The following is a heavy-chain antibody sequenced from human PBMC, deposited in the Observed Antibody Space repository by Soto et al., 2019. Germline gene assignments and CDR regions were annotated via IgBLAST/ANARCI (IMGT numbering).Heavy chain of an antibody. CDR1: GFTFSSYS. D-gene: IGHD4-17*01. CDR3: ARDSPGTVTPGAFDI. Sequence: GGSLRLSCAASGFTFSSYSMNWVRQAPGKGLEWVSSISSSSSYIYYADSVKGRFTISRDNAKNSLYLQMNSLRAEDTAVYYCARDSPGTVTPGAFDIWGQGTMVTVSS. V-gene: IGHV3-21*01. J-gene: IGHJ3*02. CDR2: ISSSSSYI.